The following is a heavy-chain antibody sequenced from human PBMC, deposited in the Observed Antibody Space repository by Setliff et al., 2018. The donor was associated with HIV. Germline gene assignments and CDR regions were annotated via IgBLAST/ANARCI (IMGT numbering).Heavy chain of an antibody. J-gene: IGHJ4*02. CDR1: GTSFSDHY. CDR2: MNQSGTT. V-gene: IGHV4-34*01. CDR3: VRWYYCVSGACYRADY. Sequence: LSLTCSVYGTSFSDHYWSWVRQTPGKGLEWIGEMNQSGTTNYNPSLKSRVTMSIDTSERQFSLKLTSVTAADTAVYYCVRWYYCVSGACYRADYWGQGTMVTSPQ. D-gene: IGHD2-21*02.